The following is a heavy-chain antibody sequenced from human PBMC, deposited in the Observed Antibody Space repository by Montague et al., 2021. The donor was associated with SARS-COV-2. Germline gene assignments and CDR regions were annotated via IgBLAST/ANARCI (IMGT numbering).Heavy chain of an antibody. CDR1: GGSISSGGYY. D-gene: IGHD2-15*01. V-gene: IGHV4-31*03. CDR2: IYYSGST. CDR3: ARNLVVHYWYGMDV. J-gene: IGHJ6*02. Sequence: TLSLTCTVSGGSISSGGYYWSWIRQHPGKGPEWIGYIYYSGSTYYNPSLKSRVTISVDTSKNQFSLNLSSVTAADTAVYYCARNLVVHYWYGMDVWGQGTTVTVSS.